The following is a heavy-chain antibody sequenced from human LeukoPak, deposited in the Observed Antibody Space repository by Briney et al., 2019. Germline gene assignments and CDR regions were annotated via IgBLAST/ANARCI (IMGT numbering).Heavy chain of an antibody. CDR1: GFTVSSNY. V-gene: IGHV3-23*01. Sequence: GGSLRLSCAASGFTVSSNYMSWVRQAPGKGLEWVSAISGSGGSTYYADSVKGRFTISRDNSKNTLYLQMNSLRAEDTAVYYCAKLTASYDFWSGYYTNFDYWGQGTLVTVSS. J-gene: IGHJ4*02. D-gene: IGHD3-3*01. CDR2: ISGSGGST. CDR3: AKLTASYDFWSGYYTNFDY.